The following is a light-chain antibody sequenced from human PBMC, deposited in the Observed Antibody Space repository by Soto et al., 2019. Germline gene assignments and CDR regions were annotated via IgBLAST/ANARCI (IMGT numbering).Light chain of an antibody. CDR3: AAWDDSLNGRV. Sequence: QSVLTQPPSTSSTPGQTVTISCSGSTSNIGTFYVYWYQHLPGTAPKLLIYIGDQRASGVSDRFSASKSGTSASLAISGLQSEDEATYYCAAWDDSLNGRVFGGGTKLTVL. CDR2: IGD. V-gene: IGLV1-44*01. CDR1: TSNIGTFY. J-gene: IGLJ3*02.